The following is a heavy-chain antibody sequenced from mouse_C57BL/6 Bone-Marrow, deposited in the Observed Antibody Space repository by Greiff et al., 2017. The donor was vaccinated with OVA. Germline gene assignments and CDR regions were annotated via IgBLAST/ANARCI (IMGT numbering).Heavy chain of an antibody. CDR2: IDPSDSYT. CDR1: GYTFTSYW. D-gene: IGHD2-4*01. J-gene: IGHJ3*01. V-gene: IGHV1-50*01. Sequence: QVQLQQPGAELVKPGASVKLSCKASGYTFTSYWMQWVKQRPGQGLEWIGEIDPSDSYTNYNQKFKGKATLTVDTSSSTAYMQLSSLTSEDSAVYYCARGRLRRGGPWFAYWGQGTLVTVSA. CDR3: ARGRLRRGGPWFAY.